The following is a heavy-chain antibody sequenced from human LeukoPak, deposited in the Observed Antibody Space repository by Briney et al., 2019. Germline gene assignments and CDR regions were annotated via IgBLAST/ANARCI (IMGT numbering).Heavy chain of an antibody. V-gene: IGHV3-30*04. CDR1: GFTFSSYA. J-gene: IGHJ4*02. D-gene: IGHD2-15*01. Sequence: GRSLRLSCAASGFTFSSYAMHWVRQAPGKGLKWVAVISYDGSNKYYADSVKGRFTISRDSSKDTLYLQMNSLRTEDTAVYYCVRQDCSGGSCYLDYWGQGTLVTVSS. CDR2: ISYDGSNK. CDR3: VRQDCSGGSCYLDY.